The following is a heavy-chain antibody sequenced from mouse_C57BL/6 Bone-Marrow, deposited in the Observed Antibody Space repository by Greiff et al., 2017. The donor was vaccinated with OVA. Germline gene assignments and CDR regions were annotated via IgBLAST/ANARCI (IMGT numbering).Heavy chain of an antibody. CDR3: ARDGYGLFAY. CDR1: GFTFSSYA. CDR2: ISAGGSYT. D-gene: IGHD2-2*01. J-gene: IGHJ3*01. V-gene: IGHV5-4*01. Sequence: EVKLVESGGGLVKPGGSLKLSCAASGFTFSSYAMSWVRQTPEKRLEWVATISAGGSYTYYPDNVKGRFTISRDNAKNNLYLLMSHLKSEDTAMYYCARDGYGLFAYWGQGTLVTVSA.